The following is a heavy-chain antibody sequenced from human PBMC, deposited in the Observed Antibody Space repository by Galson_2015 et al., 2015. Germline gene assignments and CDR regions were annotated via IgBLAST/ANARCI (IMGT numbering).Heavy chain of an antibody. Sequence: SETLSLTCTVSGGSISSSSYYWGWIRQPPGKGLEWIGSIYYSGSTYYNPSLKSRVTISVDTSKNQFSLKLSSVTAADTAVYYCARYYYGSGLYFDYWGQGTLVTVSS. CDR3: ARYYYGSGLYFDY. V-gene: IGHV4-39*01. CDR1: GGSISSSSYY. J-gene: IGHJ4*02. CDR2: IYYSGST. D-gene: IGHD3-10*01.